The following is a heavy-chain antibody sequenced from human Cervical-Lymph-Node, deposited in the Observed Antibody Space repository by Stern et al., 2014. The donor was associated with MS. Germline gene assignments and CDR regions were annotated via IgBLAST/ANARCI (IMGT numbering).Heavy chain of an antibody. V-gene: IGHV5-51*01. Sequence: EVQLVESGAEVKKPGESLKLSCKLSGYSFTIYYIAWVRQMPGKGLEWMGVIYTYDSDTTYSPSFQGRVTISADKSITTAYLQWSSLRASDTAMYYCARHVQGFDYWGQGTLVTVSS. CDR3: ARHVQGFDY. J-gene: IGHJ4*02. CDR2: IYTYDSDT. CDR1: GYSFTIYY.